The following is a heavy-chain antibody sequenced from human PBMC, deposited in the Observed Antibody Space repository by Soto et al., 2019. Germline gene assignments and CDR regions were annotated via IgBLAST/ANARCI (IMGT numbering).Heavy chain of an antibody. CDR1: GGSFSGYY. V-gene: IGHV4-34*01. CDR2: INHSGST. Sequence: QVQLQQWGAGLLKPSETLSLTCAVYGGSFSGYYWSWIRQPPGKGLEWIGEINHSGSTNYNPSLKSRLTISVDTSKNQFSLKLSSVTAADTAAYYCPRSSRLHLGELSCQYNFDYWGQGTLVTVFS. J-gene: IGHJ4*02. D-gene: IGHD3-16*02. CDR3: PRSSRLHLGELSCQYNFDY.